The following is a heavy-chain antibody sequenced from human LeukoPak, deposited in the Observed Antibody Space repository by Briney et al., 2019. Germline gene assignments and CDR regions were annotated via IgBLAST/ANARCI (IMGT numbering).Heavy chain of an antibody. V-gene: IGHV1-46*01. CDR1: GYTFTSYY. CDR3: ARVGAYSSSWYHYYYYGMDV. D-gene: IGHD6-13*01. CDR2: INPSGGST. Sequence: GASVNVSCKASGYTFTSYYMHWVRQAPGQGLEWMGIINPSGGSTSYAQKFQGRVTMTRDTSTSTVYMELSSLRSEDTAVYYCARVGAYSSSWYHYYYYGMDVWGQGTTVTVSS. J-gene: IGHJ6*02.